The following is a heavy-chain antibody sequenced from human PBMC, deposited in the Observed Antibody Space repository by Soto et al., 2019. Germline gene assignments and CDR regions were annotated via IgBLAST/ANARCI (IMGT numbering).Heavy chain of an antibody. CDR3: ASWDYDVLTGYSYDD. Sequence: QVQLVQSGAEVKKPGSSVKVSCKASGGTFNNYGMGWVRQAPGQGLEWMGGIIPMIPRTNYAQKFQGRVTLTADASRSTAYMELRSLRSEDTAVYYRASWDYDVLTGYSYDDWGQGTLVTVSS. V-gene: IGHV1-69*01. D-gene: IGHD3-9*01. J-gene: IGHJ4*02. CDR2: IIPMIPRT. CDR1: GGTFNNYG.